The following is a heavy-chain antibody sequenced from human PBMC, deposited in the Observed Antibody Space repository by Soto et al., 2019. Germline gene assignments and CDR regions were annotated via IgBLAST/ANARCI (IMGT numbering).Heavy chain of an antibody. CDR1: GFTFSSYG. Sequence: GGSLRLSCAASGFTFSSYGMHWVRQAPGKGLEWVAVISYDGSNKYYADSVKGRFTISRDNSKNTLYLQMNSLRAEDTAVYYCAKDAVRVGIEYSSIFDYWGQGTLVTVSS. CDR2: ISYDGSNK. J-gene: IGHJ4*02. D-gene: IGHD6-6*01. V-gene: IGHV3-30*18. CDR3: AKDAVRVGIEYSSIFDY.